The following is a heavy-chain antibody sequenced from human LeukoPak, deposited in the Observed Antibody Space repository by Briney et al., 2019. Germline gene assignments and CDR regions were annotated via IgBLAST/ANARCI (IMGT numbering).Heavy chain of an antibody. CDR1: GFTFSTYW. Sequence: GGSLRLSCAASGFTFSTYWMHWVRQAPGKGLVWVSRISPEGGDTTYADSVKGRFTISRENAKNTLYLQMHSLRAEDTALYCCATFSMPSTWGQETLVTVSS. CDR2: ISPEGGDT. V-gene: IGHV3-74*01. D-gene: IGHD2/OR15-2a*01. CDR3: ATFSMPST. J-gene: IGHJ4*02.